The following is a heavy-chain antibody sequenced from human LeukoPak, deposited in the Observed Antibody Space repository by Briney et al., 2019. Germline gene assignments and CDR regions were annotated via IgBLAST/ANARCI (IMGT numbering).Heavy chain of an antibody. CDR3: ARGGYSYGWLVDY. D-gene: IGHD5-18*01. CDR2: IYYSGST. J-gene: IGHJ4*02. V-gene: IGHV4-39*07. CDR1: GGSISSSSYY. Sequence: SETLSLTCTVSGGSISSSSYYWGWIRQPPGKGLEWIGSIYYSGSTYYNPSLKSRVTISVDTSENQFSLKLSSVTAADTAVYYCARGGYSYGWLVDYWGQGTLVTVSS.